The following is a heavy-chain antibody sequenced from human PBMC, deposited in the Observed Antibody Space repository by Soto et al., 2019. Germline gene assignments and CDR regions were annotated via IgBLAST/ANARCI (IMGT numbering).Heavy chain of an antibody. CDR2: ISYDGSGT. CDR3: ARDARIGTDWYFDL. D-gene: IGHD1-26*01. J-gene: IGHJ2*01. V-gene: IGHV3-30-3*01. Sequence: QVRLVESGGGVVQPGRSLRLSCVGSAFTFSDYAIHWVRQAPGKGLDWVAAISYDGSGTYYADSVKGRFTISRDNSKNTLYLQMNSLRVEDTAVYYCARDARIGTDWYFDLWGRGTLVTVSS. CDR1: AFTFSDYA.